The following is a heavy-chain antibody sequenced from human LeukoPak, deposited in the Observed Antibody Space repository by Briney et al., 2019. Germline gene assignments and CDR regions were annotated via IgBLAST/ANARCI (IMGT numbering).Heavy chain of an antibody. CDR1: GYTFTGYY. Sequence: ASVKVSCKASGYTFTGYYMHWVRQAPGQGLGWMGWINPNSGGTNYAQKFQGRVTMTRDTSISTAYMELSRLRSDDTAVYYCARDEDSSGYSFDYWGQGTLVTVSS. V-gene: IGHV1-2*02. J-gene: IGHJ4*02. CDR2: INPNSGGT. CDR3: ARDEDSSGYSFDY. D-gene: IGHD3-22*01.